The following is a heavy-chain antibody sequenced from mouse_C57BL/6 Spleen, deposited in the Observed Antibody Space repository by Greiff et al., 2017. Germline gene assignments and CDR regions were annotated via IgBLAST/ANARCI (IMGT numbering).Heavy chain of an antibody. CDR3: ARSEDSSGYVLYFDY. J-gene: IGHJ2*01. CDR1: GYTFTDYN. CDR2: IKPNNGGT. D-gene: IGHD3-2*02. Sequence: EVQLQQSGPELVKPGASVKIPCKASGYTFTDYNMDWVKQSHGKSLEWIGDIKPNNGGTIYNQKFKGKATLTVDKSSSTAYMELRSLTSEDTAVYYCARSEDSSGYVLYFDYWGQGTTLTVSS. V-gene: IGHV1-18*01.